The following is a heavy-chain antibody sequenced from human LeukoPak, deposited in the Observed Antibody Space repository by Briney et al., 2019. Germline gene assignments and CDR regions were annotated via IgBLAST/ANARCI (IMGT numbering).Heavy chain of an antibody. CDR1: GFTFSSYG. CDR3: AKDHRDGDYEGYYYGMDV. J-gene: IGHJ6*02. V-gene: IGHV3-30*18. CDR2: ISYDGSNK. D-gene: IGHD4-17*01. Sequence: GGSLRLSCAASGFTFSSYGMHWVRQAPGKGLEWVAVISYDGSNKYYADSVKGRFTISRDNSKNTLYLQMNSLRAEDTAVYYCAKDHRDGDYEGYYYGMDVWGQGTTVTVSS.